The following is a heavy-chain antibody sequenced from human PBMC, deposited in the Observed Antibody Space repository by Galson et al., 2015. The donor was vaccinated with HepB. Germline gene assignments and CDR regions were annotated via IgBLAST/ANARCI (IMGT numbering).Heavy chain of an antibody. V-gene: IGHV3-30*02. CDR1: GFTFSSYG. CDR2: IRYDGSNK. D-gene: IGHD6-13*01. Sequence: SLRLSCAASGFTFSSYGMHWVRQAPGKGLEWVAFIRYDGSNKYYADSVKGRFTISRDNSKNTLYLQMNSLRAEDTAVYYCAKDRRVAAAAPLDYWGQGTLVTVSS. J-gene: IGHJ4*02. CDR3: AKDRRVAAAAPLDY.